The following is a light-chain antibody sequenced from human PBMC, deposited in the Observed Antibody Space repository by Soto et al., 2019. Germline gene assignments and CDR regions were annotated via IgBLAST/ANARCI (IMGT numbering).Light chain of an antibody. V-gene: IGLV2-14*01. J-gene: IGLJ1*01. CDR2: DVS. CDR3: SSYTSSSTLVYV. Sequence: QSALTQPASVSGSPGQSITISCTGTSSDVGGYNYVSWYQQHPGKAPKLMIYDVSNRPSVVSNRFSGSKSGNTASLTISGLQDEDEADYYCSSYTSSSTLVYVFGTGTKVTVL. CDR1: SSDVGGYNY.